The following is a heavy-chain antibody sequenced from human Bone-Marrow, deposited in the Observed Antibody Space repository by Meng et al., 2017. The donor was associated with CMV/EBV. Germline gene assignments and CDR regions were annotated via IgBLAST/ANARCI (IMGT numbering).Heavy chain of an antibody. D-gene: IGHD2-2*01. J-gene: IGHJ4*02. CDR2: IRYDGSNK. Sequence: GESLKISCAASGFTFSSYGMHWVRQAPGKGLEWVAFIRYDGSNKYYADSVKGRFTISRDNSKNTLYLQMNSLRAEDTAVYYCARWDCSSTSCAVGIDYWGQGTLVTVSS. CDR3: ARWDCSSTSCAVGIDY. CDR1: GFTFSSYG. V-gene: IGHV3-30*02.